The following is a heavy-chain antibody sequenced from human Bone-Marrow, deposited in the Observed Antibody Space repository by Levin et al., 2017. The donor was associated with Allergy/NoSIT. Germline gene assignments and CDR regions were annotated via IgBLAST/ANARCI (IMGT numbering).Heavy chain of an antibody. Sequence: SETLSLTCTVSGGSVSGYFWSWIRQPPGKGLEWIGYIFSSGNTNYNPSLRGRLTMSVETSKNQFYLRLSSVTAADTAVYYCARYCSISDCRSAFEYWGQGTLVTVSS. V-gene: IGHV4-59*02. CDR3: ARYCSISDCRSAFEY. J-gene: IGHJ4*02. CDR1: GGSVSGYF. CDR2: IFSSGNT. D-gene: IGHD2-2*01.